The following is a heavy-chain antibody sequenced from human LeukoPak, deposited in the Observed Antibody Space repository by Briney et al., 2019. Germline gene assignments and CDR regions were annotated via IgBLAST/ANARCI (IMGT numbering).Heavy chain of an antibody. V-gene: IGHV3-30*04. Sequence: GRSLRLSCAASGFTFSSYAMHWVRQAPGKGLEWVAVISYDGSNKYYADSVKGRFTISRDNSKNTLYLQMNSLRAEDAAVYYCARDENLVVPTAIPSRGQTENYYYGMDVWGQGTTVTVSS. CDR3: ARDENLVVPTAIPSRGQTENYYYGMDV. CDR2: ISYDGSNK. J-gene: IGHJ6*02. D-gene: IGHD2-2*01. CDR1: GFTFSSYA.